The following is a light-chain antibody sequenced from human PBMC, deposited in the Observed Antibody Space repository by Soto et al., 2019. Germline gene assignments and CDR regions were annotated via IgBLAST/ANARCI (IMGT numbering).Light chain of an antibody. J-gene: IGKJ5*01. CDR2: DAS. V-gene: IGKV3-11*01. CDR3: QQRHMCPIT. CDR1: QSVSSY. Sequence: IRSRQAPGSIDVGLWERASHCCRASQSVSSYLAWYQQKPGQAPRLLIYDASNRATGIPARFSGSGSGTDFTLTISSLEPEDSAVYYCQQRHMCPITFGQAARLEIK.